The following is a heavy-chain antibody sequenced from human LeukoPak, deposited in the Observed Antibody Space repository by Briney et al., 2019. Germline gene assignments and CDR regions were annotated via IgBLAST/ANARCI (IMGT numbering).Heavy chain of an antibody. Sequence: SETLSLTCAVYGGSFSGYYWSWIRQPPGKGLEWIGEINHSGSTYYNPSLKSRVTISVDTSKNQFSLKLSSVTAADTAVYYCARHLRIRGALRYFDWLGQGTLVTVSS. V-gene: IGHV4-34*01. D-gene: IGHD3-9*01. CDR2: INHSGST. J-gene: IGHJ4*02. CDR3: ARHLRIRGALRYFDW. CDR1: GGSFSGYY.